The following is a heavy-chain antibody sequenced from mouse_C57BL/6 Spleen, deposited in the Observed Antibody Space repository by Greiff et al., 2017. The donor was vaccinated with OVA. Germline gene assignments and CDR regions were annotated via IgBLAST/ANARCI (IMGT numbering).Heavy chain of an antibody. CDR2: ISNGGGST. D-gene: IGHD2-4*01. CDR1: GFTFSDYY. V-gene: IGHV5-12*01. CDR3: ARHGRDYDVEAAY. Sequence: DVMLVESGGGLVQPGGSLKLSCAASGFTFSDYYMYWVRQTPEKRLEWVAYISNGGGSTYYPDTVKGRFTISRDNAKNTLYLQMSRLKSEDTAMYYCARHGRDYDVEAAYWGQGTLVTVSA. J-gene: IGHJ3*01.